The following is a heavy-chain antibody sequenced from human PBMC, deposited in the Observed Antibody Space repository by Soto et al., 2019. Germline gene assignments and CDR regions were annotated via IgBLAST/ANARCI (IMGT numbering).Heavy chain of an antibody. CDR3: ASHAIVATIAPHFDY. Sequence: ASVKVSCRASGYTFTSHGISWVRQAPGQGLEWMGWISGYNGNTNYAQKLQGRVTMTTDTSTSTAYMELRSLRSDDTAVYYCASHAIVATIAPHFDYWGQGTLVTVSS. CDR1: GYTFTSHG. J-gene: IGHJ4*02. V-gene: IGHV1-18*04. D-gene: IGHD5-12*01. CDR2: ISGYNGNT.